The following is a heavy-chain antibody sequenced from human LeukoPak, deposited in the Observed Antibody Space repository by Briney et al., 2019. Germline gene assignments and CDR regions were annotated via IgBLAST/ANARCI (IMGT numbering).Heavy chain of an antibody. J-gene: IGHJ4*02. CDR3: AKLTGIAHFYKPFDY. CDR1: GFTFSNYA. Sequence: GGSLRLSCAASGFTFSNYAMSWVRQAPGKGLEWISVTSGSGGTTYYAGSVKGRFAVSRDNSKNTLYPQMNSLRAEDTAVYFCAKLTGIAHFYKPFDYWGQGTLVTVSS. CDR2: TSGSGGTT. D-gene: IGHD6-13*01. V-gene: IGHV3-23*01.